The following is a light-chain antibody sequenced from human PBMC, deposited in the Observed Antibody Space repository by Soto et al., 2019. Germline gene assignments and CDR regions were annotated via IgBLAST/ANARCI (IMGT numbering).Light chain of an antibody. J-gene: IGKJ1*01. CDR1: QSVSSN. V-gene: IGKV3-15*01. CDR2: GSS. Sequence: EIVMTQSPATVSVSPGERATLSCRASQSVSSNLAWYQQKPGQAPSLLIYGSSTRATGIPARFSGSGSGTEFTLTISSLQSEDFAVYYCQQYNNWPWTFGQGTQVEIK. CDR3: QQYNNWPWT.